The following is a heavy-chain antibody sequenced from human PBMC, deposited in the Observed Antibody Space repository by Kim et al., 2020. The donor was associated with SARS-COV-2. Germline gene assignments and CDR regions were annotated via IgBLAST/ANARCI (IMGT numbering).Heavy chain of an antibody. Sequence: KSRVTISVDTSKNQFSLRLSSVTAADTAVYYCARGPGAYSGYFYYYGMDVWGQGTTVTVSS. CDR3: ARGPGAYSGYFYYYGMDV. V-gene: IGHV4-34*01. D-gene: IGHD5-12*01. J-gene: IGHJ6*02.